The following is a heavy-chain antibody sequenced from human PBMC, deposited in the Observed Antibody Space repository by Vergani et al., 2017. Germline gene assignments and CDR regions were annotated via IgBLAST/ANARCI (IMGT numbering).Heavy chain of an antibody. Sequence: QVQLVESGGGVVQPGRSLRLSCAASGFTFSSYAMHWVRQAPGKGLEWVAVISYDGSNKYYADSVRGRFTISRDNSKNTLYLQMNRLRPEDTAVYYCATAGAAYCRGASCYDFFEDWGQGTLVTVAS. J-gene: IGHJ4*02. CDR1: GFTFSSYA. V-gene: IGHV3-30-3*01. CDR3: ATAGAAYCRGASCYDFFED. CDR2: ISYDGSNK. D-gene: IGHD2-15*01.